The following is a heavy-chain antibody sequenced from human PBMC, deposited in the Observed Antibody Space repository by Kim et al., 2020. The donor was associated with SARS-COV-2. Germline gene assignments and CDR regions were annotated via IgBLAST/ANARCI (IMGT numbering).Heavy chain of an antibody. CDR1: GFTFSGYA. Sequence: GGSLRLSCAASGFTFSGYAMSWVRQAAGKGLEWVSAISGSSGSTYYADSVKGRFTISRDNSKNTLFLQMNSLRAEDTAVYYCAHENDILTGYHFDYWGQGTLVTVSS. V-gene: IGHV3-23*01. D-gene: IGHD3-9*01. J-gene: IGHJ4*02. CDR3: AHENDILTGYHFDY. CDR2: ISGSSGST.